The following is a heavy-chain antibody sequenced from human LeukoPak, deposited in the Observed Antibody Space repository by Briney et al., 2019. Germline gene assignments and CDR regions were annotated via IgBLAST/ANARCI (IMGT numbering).Heavy chain of an antibody. Sequence: GGSLRLSCAASGFTFSSYAKSWVRQAPGKGLEWVSAISGSGGSTYYADSVKGRFTISRDNSKNTLYLQMNSLRAEDTAVYYCAKDRGLLFGEFHDYWGQGTLVTVSS. J-gene: IGHJ4*02. CDR1: GFTFSSYA. D-gene: IGHD3-10*02. CDR3: AKDRGLLFGEFHDY. V-gene: IGHV3-23*01. CDR2: ISGSGGST.